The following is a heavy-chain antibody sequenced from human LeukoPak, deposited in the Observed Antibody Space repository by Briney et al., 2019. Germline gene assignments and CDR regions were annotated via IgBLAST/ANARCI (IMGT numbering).Heavy chain of an antibody. CDR1: GGSFSSYY. D-gene: IGHD3-22*01. CDR3: ARDSSGYRRGSFDY. Sequence: SETLSLTCTVSGGSFSSYYWSWIRQPPGKGLEWIGYIYYSGSTNYNPSLKGRVAISVDTSNNQFSLKLSSVTAADTAVYYCARDSSGYRRGSFDYWGQGTLVTVSS. V-gene: IGHV4-59*01. CDR2: IYYSGST. J-gene: IGHJ4*02.